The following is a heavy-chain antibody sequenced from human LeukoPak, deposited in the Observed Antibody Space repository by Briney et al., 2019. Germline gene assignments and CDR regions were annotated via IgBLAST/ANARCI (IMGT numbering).Heavy chain of an antibody. V-gene: IGHV3-23*01. Sequence: GGSLRLSCAASGFTFSSYAMSWVRQAPGKGLEWVSAISGSGGSTYYADSVKGRFTISRDNSKNTLYLQMNSLRAEDTAVYYCANDSIAVAGTRVNAFDIWGQGTMVTVSS. J-gene: IGHJ3*02. CDR1: GFTFSSYA. CDR2: ISGSGGST. CDR3: ANDSIAVAGTRVNAFDI. D-gene: IGHD6-19*01.